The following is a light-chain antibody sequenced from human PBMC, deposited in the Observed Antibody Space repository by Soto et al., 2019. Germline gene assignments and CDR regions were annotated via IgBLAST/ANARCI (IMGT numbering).Light chain of an antibody. V-gene: IGKV3-15*01. CDR1: QSVGSN. CDR3: QQYNNWS. J-gene: IGKJ5*01. Sequence: VVITQSPATLSVSPVETAALACRASQSVGSNLAWYQQKPGQAPRLLIYAASTRATGIPARFSGSGSGTEFTLTINSLQSEDFAVYYCQQYNNWSFGQGTRLEIK. CDR2: AAS.